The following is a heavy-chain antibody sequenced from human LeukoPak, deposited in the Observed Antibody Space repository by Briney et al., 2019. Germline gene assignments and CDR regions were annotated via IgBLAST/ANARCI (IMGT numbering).Heavy chain of an antibody. V-gene: IGHV3-15*01. CDR2: IKSKTDGGTT. D-gene: IGHD5-12*01. J-gene: IGHJ4*02. Sequence: PGVSLRLSCAASGVTFSNAWMSWVRQAPGKGLEWVGRIKSKTDGGTTDYAAPVKGRFTISRDDSKNTLYPQMNSLKTEDTAVYYCTTGRDSGYEQAPYFDYWGQGTLVTVSS. CDR3: TTGRDSGYEQAPYFDY. CDR1: GVTFSNAW.